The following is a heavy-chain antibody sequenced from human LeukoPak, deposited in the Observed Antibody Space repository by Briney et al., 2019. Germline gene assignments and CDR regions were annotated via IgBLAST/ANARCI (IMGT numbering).Heavy chain of an antibody. CDR1: GFTFSSYA. D-gene: IGHD3-22*01. CDR2: VSGSGAST. Sequence: GGSLRLSCAASGFTFSSYAMSWDRQAPGEGLEWVSGVSGSGASTYYPDSVKGRFTISRDNSKNTLYLQMNSLRAEDTAVYYCAKETASGYGAFDIWGQGTMVTVSS. CDR3: AKETASGYGAFDI. J-gene: IGHJ3*02. V-gene: IGHV3-23*01.